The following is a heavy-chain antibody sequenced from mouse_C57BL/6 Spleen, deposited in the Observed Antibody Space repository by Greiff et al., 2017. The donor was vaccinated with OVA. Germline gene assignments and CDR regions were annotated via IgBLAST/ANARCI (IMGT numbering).Heavy chain of an antibody. V-gene: IGHV1-54*01. J-gene: IGHJ2*01. D-gene: IGHD1-1*01. CDR2: INPGSGGT. Sequence: VKLQQSGAELVRPGTSVKVSCKASGYAFTNYLIEWVKQRPGQGLEWIGVINPGSGGTNYNEKFKGKATLTADKSSSTAYMQLSSLTSKASAVYVCAISPNYYDSSLDYWGQGTTLTVSS. CDR3: AISPNYYDSSLDY. CDR1: GYAFTNYL.